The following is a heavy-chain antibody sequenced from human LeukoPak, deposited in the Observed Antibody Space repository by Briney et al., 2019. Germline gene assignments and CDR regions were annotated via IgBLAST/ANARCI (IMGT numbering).Heavy chain of an antibody. CDR3: ARDYGISSYYYYYMDV. J-gene: IGHJ6*03. CDR2: INPNSGGT. V-gene: IGHV1-2*02. CDR1: GCTFTGYY. Sequence: GASVKVSCKASGCTFTGYYMHWVRQAPGQGLEWMGWINPNSGGTNYAQKFQGRVTMTRDTSISTAYMELSRLRSDDTAVYYCARDYGISSYYYYYMDVWGKGTTVTVSS. D-gene: IGHD3-16*01.